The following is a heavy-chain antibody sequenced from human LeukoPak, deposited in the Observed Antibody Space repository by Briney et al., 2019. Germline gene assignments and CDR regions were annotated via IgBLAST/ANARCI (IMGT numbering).Heavy chain of an antibody. CDR3: ASGPTDYYDSSGYYHYFDY. Sequence: SETLSLTCTVSGGSISSHYWSWIRQPPGKGLEWIGYIYYSGSTNYNPSLKSRVTISVDTSKNQFSLKLSSVTAADTAVYYCASGPTDYYDSSGYYHYFDYWGQGTLVTVSS. D-gene: IGHD3-22*01. CDR1: GGSISSHY. J-gene: IGHJ4*02. CDR2: IYYSGST. V-gene: IGHV4-59*11.